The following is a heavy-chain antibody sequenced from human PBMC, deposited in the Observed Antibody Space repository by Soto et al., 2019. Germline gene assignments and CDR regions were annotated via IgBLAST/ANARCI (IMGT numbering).Heavy chain of an antibody. CDR2: INHSGST. CDR1: GGSFSGYY. Sequence: ETLSLTCAVYGGSFSGYYWSWIRQPPGKGLGWIGEINHSGSTNYNPSLKSRVTISVDTSKNQFSLKLSSVTAADTAVYYCARGPIVVVVAATRRNLGPFDYWGQGTLVTVSS. J-gene: IGHJ4*02. D-gene: IGHD2-15*01. CDR3: ARGPIVVVVAATRRNLGPFDY. V-gene: IGHV4-34*01.